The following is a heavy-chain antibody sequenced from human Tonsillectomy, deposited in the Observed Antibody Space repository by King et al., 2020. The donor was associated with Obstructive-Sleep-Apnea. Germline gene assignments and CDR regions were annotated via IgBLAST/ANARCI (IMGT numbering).Heavy chain of an antibody. CDR1: GGSISSSSYY. D-gene: IGHD6-13*01. CDR2: IYYSGST. CDR3: ARDKQGRSWSGSDAFDI. J-gene: IGHJ3*02. Sequence: QVQLQESGPGLVKPSETLSLTCTVSGGSISSSSYYWGWIRQPPGKGLEWIGSIYYSGSTYYNPSLKSRVTISVDTSKNQFSLKLSSVTAADTAVYYCARDKQGRSWSGSDAFDIWGQGTMVTVSS. V-gene: IGHV4-39*07.